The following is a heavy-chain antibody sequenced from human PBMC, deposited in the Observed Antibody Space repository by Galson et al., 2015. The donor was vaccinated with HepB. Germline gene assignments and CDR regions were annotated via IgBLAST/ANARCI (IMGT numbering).Heavy chain of an antibody. D-gene: IGHD2-15*01. CDR3: ARHVASRWNY. J-gene: IGHJ4*02. CDR2: TDPSDSYT. CDR1: GYSFTSYW. V-gene: IGHV5-10-1*01. Sequence: QSGAEVKKPGESLKISCKGSGYSFTSYWITWVRQMPGKGLEWVGRTDPSDSYTEYSPSFQGHLTISGDKSISTAYLQWSSLKASDTAMYYCARHVASRWNYWGQGTLVTVSS.